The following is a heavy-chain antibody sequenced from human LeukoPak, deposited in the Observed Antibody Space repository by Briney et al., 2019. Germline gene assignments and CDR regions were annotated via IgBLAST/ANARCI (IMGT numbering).Heavy chain of an antibody. CDR2: ISYDGSNK. CDR1: GFTFSSYW. CDR3: AKDPNGDYVGAFDS. Sequence: PGGSLRLSCAASGFTFSSYWMSWVRQAPGKGLEWVAVISYDGSNKYYADSVKGRFTISRDNSKNTLYLQMNSLRAEDTAVYYCAKDPNGDYVGAFDSWGQGTMVTVSS. J-gene: IGHJ3*02. D-gene: IGHD4-17*01. V-gene: IGHV3-30*18.